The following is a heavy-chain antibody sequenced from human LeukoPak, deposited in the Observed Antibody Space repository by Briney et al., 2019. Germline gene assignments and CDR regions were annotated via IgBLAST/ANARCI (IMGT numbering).Heavy chain of an antibody. D-gene: IGHD6-19*01. CDR2: ISGSAATI. Sequence: PGGSLRLSCAASGFTFSNYGMTWVRQAPGKGLEWVSSISGSAATISYADSVKGRFTISRDNSKNTLSLQMNSLRAEDTAVYYCAKWDHSSGWYFAAFDIRGQGTMVTVSS. CDR3: AKWDHSSGWYFAAFDI. CDR1: GFTFSNYG. V-gene: IGHV3-23*01. J-gene: IGHJ3*02.